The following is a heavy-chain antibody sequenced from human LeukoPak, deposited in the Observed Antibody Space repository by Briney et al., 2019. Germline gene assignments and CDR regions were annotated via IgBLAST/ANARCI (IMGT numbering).Heavy chain of an antibody. J-gene: IGHJ3*02. Sequence: PGRSLRLSCAASGFTFSSYGMHWVRQAPGKGLEGVAVIWYDGSNKYYADSVNGRFTISRDPSKNTLSLQMNILRAEDTAVYYCARVGGRDGYRIKGFFDIWGQGTMVTVSS. V-gene: IGHV3-33*01. CDR2: IWYDGSNK. CDR3: ARVGGRDGYRIKGFFDI. CDR1: GFTFSSYG. D-gene: IGHD5-24*01.